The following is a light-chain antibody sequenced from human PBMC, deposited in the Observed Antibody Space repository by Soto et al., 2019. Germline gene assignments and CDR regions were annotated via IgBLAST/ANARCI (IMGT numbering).Light chain of an antibody. CDR2: DDS. J-gene: IGKJ1*01. CDR1: QSISSW. V-gene: IGKV1-5*01. Sequence: DIQMTQSPSTLSASVGERVTITCRASQSISSWLVWYQQKAGKAPKVLIYDDSTLKSGVPERFTGSGSGTELNLTISRLQTDDFASYYCQKYDSYSWTCGQGTKVDIK. CDR3: QKYDSYSWT.